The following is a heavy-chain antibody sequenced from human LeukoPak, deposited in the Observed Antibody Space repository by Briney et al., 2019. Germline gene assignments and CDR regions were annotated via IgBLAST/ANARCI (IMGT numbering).Heavy chain of an antibody. D-gene: IGHD6-6*01. CDR2: IYYSGST. J-gene: IGHJ3*02. CDR1: GFTVSSNY. Sequence: PGGSLRLSCAASGFTVSSNYMSWVRQAPGKGLEWIGYIYYSGSTNYNPSLKSRVTISVDTSKNQFSLKLSSVTAADTAVYYCARAIAARGSIWGQGTMVTVSS. CDR3: ARAIAARGSI. V-gene: IGHV4-59*02.